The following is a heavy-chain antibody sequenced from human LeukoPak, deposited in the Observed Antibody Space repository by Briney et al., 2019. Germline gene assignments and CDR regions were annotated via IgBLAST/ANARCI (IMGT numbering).Heavy chain of an antibody. V-gene: IGHV4-61*01. D-gene: IGHD3-16*01. J-gene: IGHJ6*04. CDR1: GWSVSSGSYY. CDR3: ARVGALYRADYGSDV. Sequence: PSETLSLTCTVSGWSVSSGSYYWSWIRQPPGKGLEGVGYIYYSGSTNYNPSLKSRVTISVDTSKNQFSLKLSSVTAADTAVYYCARVGALYRADYGSDVWGKGTTVSVSS. CDR2: IYYSGST.